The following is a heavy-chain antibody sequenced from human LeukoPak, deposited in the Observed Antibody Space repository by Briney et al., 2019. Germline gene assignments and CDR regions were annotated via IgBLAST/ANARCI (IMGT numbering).Heavy chain of an antibody. Sequence: TGGSLRLSCADSGFTFSRYWMSWVRQAPGKGLEWVATIKQDGSEKYYVDSVKGRFTISRDNAKNSLYLQMNSLRVEDTAVYYCVRDRYDILTGYNDAFDIWGQGTMVTVSS. V-gene: IGHV3-7*01. CDR1: GFTFSRYW. D-gene: IGHD3-9*01. J-gene: IGHJ3*02. CDR3: VRDRYDILTGYNDAFDI. CDR2: IKQDGSEK.